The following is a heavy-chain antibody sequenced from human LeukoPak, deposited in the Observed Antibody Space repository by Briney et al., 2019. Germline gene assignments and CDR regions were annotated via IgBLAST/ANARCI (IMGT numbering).Heavy chain of an antibody. CDR1: GYTFTSYD. V-gene: IGHV1-69*13. CDR2: IIPMSSTT. J-gene: IGHJ4*02. CDR3: ARPRRYYDSWSGYPPFDY. Sequence: ASVKVSCKASGYTFTSYDINWVRQAPGQGLQWLGGIIPMSSTTKYAQSFQGRVTITADESTRTAFMELSSLRPEDTAVYYCARPRRYYDSWSGYPPFDYWGQGTLVTVSS. D-gene: IGHD3-3*01.